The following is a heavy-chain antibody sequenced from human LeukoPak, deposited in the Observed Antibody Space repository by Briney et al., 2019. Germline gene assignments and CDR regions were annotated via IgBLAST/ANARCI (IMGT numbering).Heavy chain of an antibody. J-gene: IGHJ4*02. Sequence: SGPTLVKPTQTLTLTCTFSGFSLSTGGMCVSWIRQPPGKALEWLARQDLDDDKYYRTSMKTRLTISNDTSKDQVVLTMTNMDPVDTATYYCARMLSGWYDFDYWGQGTLVTVSS. CDR3: ARMLSGWYDFDY. CDR2: QDLDDDK. D-gene: IGHD6-19*01. CDR1: GFSLSTGGMC. V-gene: IGHV2-70*11.